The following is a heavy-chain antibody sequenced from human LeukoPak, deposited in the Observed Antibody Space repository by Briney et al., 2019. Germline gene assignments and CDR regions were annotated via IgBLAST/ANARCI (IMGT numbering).Heavy chain of an antibody. Sequence: RGSLRLSCAASGFTFSSYGMSWVRQAPGKGLEWVSAISGSGGSTYYADSVKGRFTISRDNSKNTLYLQMNSLRAEDTAVYYCARITNYYDSSGYYHPEENFDYWGQGTLVTVSS. CDR2: ISGSGGST. V-gene: IGHV3-23*01. D-gene: IGHD3-22*01. J-gene: IGHJ4*02. CDR3: ARITNYYDSSGYYHPEENFDY. CDR1: GFTFSSYG.